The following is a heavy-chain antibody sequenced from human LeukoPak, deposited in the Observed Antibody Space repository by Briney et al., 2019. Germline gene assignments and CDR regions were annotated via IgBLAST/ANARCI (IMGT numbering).Heavy chain of an antibody. CDR1: GGSISSSHYY. CDR3: AKDPNGDYVGAFDM. Sequence: PSETLSLTCTVSGGSISSSHYYWGWIRQPPGKGLEWVSSIHAGGDFTYYADSVRGRFTVSRDNSKSSLYLQMNGLRAEDTALYYCAKDPNGDYVGAFDMWGQGTMVTVSS. CDR2: IHAGGDFT. V-gene: IGHV3-23*01. D-gene: IGHD4-17*01. J-gene: IGHJ3*02.